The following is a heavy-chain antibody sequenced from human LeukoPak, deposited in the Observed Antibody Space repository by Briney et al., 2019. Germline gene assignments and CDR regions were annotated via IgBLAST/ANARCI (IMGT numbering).Heavy chain of an antibody. V-gene: IGHV5-51*01. CDR1: GCSFATYW. D-gene: IGHD6-19*01. Sequence: GESLKISCKGSGCSFATYWIAWVRQMPGKGLEWTGMIYPGDSDSRNSPSLQGQVTISADKSISTAYLQWSSLKASDTAMYYCARLVYSSGWHGIDYWGQGTMVTVSS. J-gene: IGHJ4*02. CDR2: IYPGDSDS. CDR3: ARLVYSSGWHGIDY.